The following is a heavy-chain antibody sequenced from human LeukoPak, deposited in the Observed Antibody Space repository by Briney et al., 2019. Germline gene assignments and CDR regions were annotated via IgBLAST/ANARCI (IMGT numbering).Heavy chain of an antibody. CDR3: ARLTCSCSFDY. CDR2: ISPDGSDT. J-gene: IGHJ4*02. CDR1: GYTFTNYW. D-gene: IGHD6-13*01. V-gene: IGHV5-51*01. Sequence: GESLKISFKGLGYTFTNYWIGGVRQMPGKGLEWMGIISPDGSDTRYSPSFQGQVTISADKSITTVYLLWSSLQTVDTVVYYCARLTCSCSFDYWGQGTLVTVSS.